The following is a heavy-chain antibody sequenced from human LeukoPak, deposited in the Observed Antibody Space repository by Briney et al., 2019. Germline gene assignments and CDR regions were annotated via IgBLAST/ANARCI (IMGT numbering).Heavy chain of an antibody. CDR2: INPSGGST. Sequence: ASVKVSCKASGYIFTSYYMHWVRQAPGQGLEWMGIINPSGGSTSYAQKFQGRVTMTTDTSTSTAYMELRSLRSDDTAVYYCARDRNRIAAAAPGYWGQGTLVTVSS. J-gene: IGHJ4*02. V-gene: IGHV1-46*01. CDR1: GYIFTSYY. D-gene: IGHD6-13*01. CDR3: ARDRNRIAAAAPGY.